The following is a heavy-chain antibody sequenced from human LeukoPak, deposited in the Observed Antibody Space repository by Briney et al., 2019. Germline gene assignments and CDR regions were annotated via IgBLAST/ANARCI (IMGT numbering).Heavy chain of an antibody. CDR3: ARGTRQTSLTNFDS. CDR2: ISSGGNYK. CDR1: GFTFSSYA. J-gene: IGHJ4*02. Sequence: GGSLRLSCATSGFTFSSYAMDWVRQTPGKGLEWVSSISSGGNYKYYGDSVWGRFTISRDDAKDSLYLEMNSLRAEDTAVYYCARGTRQTSLTNFDSWGQGTLVIVSS. D-gene: IGHD4-17*01. V-gene: IGHV3-21*06.